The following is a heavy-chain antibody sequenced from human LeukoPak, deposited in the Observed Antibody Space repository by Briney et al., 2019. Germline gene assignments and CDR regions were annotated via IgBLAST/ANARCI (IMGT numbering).Heavy chain of an antibody. CDR2: ISASSSYT. CDR1: GIPFSDYY. CDR3: AAGTAADF. Sequence: GGSLRLSCVVSGIPFSDYYMNWIRLAPGKGLEWISYISASSSYTDYADSVKGRFTISRDNAKNTLYLQMNSLGVEDTAVYYCAAGTAADFWGQGTTVTVSS. J-gene: IGHJ6*02. D-gene: IGHD6-13*01. V-gene: IGHV3-11*03.